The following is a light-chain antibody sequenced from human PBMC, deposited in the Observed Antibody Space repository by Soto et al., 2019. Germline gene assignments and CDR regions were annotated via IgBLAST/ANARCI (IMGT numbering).Light chain of an antibody. CDR1: QSVSSSY. CDR3: QQHHRSVMYT. CDR2: GAS. Sequence: EIVLTQSPCTPSFSPLERSTLSCRASQSVSSSYLAWYQHKPGQAPRLLIYGASSRATGVPDRFSATGSGTDFALTISRLEPEDFAVYYCQQHHRSVMYTFGQGTKVDIK. V-gene: IGKV3-20*01. J-gene: IGKJ2*01.